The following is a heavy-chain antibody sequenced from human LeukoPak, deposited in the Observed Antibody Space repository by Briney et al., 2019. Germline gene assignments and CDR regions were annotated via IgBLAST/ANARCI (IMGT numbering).Heavy chain of an antibody. Sequence: SGTLFLTCAVYGGSFSGYYWSWIRQPPGKGLEWIGEINHSGSTNYNPSLKSRVTISVDTSKNQFSLKLSSVTAADTAVYYCASRRYSGYFLHYWGQGTLVTVSS. D-gene: IGHD5-12*01. J-gene: IGHJ4*02. CDR2: INHSGST. CDR1: GGSFSGYY. V-gene: IGHV4-34*01. CDR3: ASRRYSGYFLHY.